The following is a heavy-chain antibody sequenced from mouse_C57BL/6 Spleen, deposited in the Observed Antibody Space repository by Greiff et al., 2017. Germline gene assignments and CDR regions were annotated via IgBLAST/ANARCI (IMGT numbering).Heavy chain of an antibody. V-gene: IGHV6-6*01. D-gene: IGHD2-4*01. J-gene: IGHJ4*01. CDR1: GFTFSDAW. CDR2: IRNKANNHAT. CDR3: TIYYDYVNAMDY. Sequence: EVKVEESGGGLVQPGGSMKLSCAASGFTFSDAWMDWVRQSPEKGLEWVAEIRNKANNHATYYAESVKGRFTISRDDSKSSVYLQMNSLRAEDTGIYYCTIYYDYVNAMDYWGQGTSVTVSS.